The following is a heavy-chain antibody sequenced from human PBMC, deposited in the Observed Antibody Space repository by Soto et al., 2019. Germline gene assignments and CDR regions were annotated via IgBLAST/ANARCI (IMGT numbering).Heavy chain of an antibody. CDR2: INPYNGNT. J-gene: IGHJ4*02. CDR3: ARVGVGLAAPRVWPY. CDR1: GYTFTSYG. V-gene: IGHV1-18*01. Sequence: VASVKVSCKASGYTFTSYGISWVRQAPGQGLEWMAWINPYNGNTKYAEKFLGRVTVTTDTSTATAYMEVRSLTSDDTAVFYCARVGVGLAAPRVWPYWGQGTPVTVYS. D-gene: IGHD6-13*01.